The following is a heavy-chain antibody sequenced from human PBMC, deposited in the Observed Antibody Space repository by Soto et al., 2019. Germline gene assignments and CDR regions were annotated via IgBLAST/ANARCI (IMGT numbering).Heavy chain of an antibody. J-gene: IGHJ4*02. Sequence: ASVKVSCKASGYTFTSYGISWVLQAPGQGLEWMGWISAYNGNTNYAQKLQGRVTMTTDTSTSTAYMELRSLRSDDTAVYYCARDVPDIVVVPAAMLFDYWGQGTLVTVSS. CDR2: ISAYNGNT. V-gene: IGHV1-18*01. D-gene: IGHD2-2*01. CDR1: GYTFTSYG. CDR3: ARDVPDIVVVPAAMLFDY.